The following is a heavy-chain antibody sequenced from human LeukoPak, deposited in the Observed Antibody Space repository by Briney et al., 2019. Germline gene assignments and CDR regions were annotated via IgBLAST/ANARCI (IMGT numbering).Heavy chain of an antibody. Sequence: HPGGSLRLSCAASGFTFSSYGMHWVRQAPGKGLEWVAVISYDGSNKYYADSVKGRFTISRDNSKNTLYLQMNSLRAEDTAVYYCAKDLASSGIGPGYWGQGTLVTVSS. CDR1: GFTFSSYG. CDR2: ISYDGSNK. D-gene: IGHD1-26*01. J-gene: IGHJ4*02. CDR3: AKDLASSGIGPGY. V-gene: IGHV3-30*18.